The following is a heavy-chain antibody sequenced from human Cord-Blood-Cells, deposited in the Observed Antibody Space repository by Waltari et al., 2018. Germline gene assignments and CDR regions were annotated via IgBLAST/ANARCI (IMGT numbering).Heavy chain of an antibody. CDR3: AREGGRITMVRGVIIHY. CDR2: INPNGGGT. CDR1: GYTFTGYY. J-gene: IGHJ4*02. D-gene: IGHD3-10*01. Sequence: QVQLVQSGAEVKKPGASVKVSCKASGYTFTGYYMHWVRQAPGQGLEWMGWINPNGGGTNYAQTFQGRVTMTRDTSISTAYMELSRLRSDDTAVYYCAREGGRITMVRGVIIHYWGQGTLVTVSS. V-gene: IGHV1-2*02.